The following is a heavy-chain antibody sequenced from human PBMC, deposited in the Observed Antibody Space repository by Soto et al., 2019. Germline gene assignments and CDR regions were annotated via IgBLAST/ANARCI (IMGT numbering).Heavy chain of an antibody. V-gene: IGHV5-51*01. CDR2: IYPGDSDT. J-gene: IGHJ5*02. CDR3: AAAYCSSTSCYDDWFDP. CDR1: GYSVTSYW. D-gene: IGHD2-2*01. Sequence: GESLKISCKGSGYSVTSYWIGWVRQMPGKGLEWMGIIYPGDSDTRYSPSFQGQVTISADKSISTAYPQWSSLKASDTAMYYCAAAYCSSTSCYDDWFDPWGQGTLVTVSS.